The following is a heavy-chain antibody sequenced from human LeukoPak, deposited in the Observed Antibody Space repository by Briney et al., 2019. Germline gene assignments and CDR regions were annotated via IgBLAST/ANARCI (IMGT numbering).Heavy chain of an antibody. CDR2: IYYSGST. CDR1: GGSISSSSYY. V-gene: IGHV4-39*01. J-gene: IGHJ4*02. D-gene: IGHD3-9*01. CDR3: ARRSHYDILTGPFDY. Sequence: SETLSLTCTVSGGSISSSSYYWGWIRQPPGKGLEWIGSIYYSGSTYYNPSLKSRVTISVDTSKNQFSLKLSSVTAADTAVYYCARRSHYDILTGPFDYWGQGTLVTVSS.